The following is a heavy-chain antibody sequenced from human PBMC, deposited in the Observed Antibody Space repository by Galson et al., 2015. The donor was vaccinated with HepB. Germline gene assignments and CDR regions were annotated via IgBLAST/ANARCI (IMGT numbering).Heavy chain of an antibody. Sequence: SLRLSCAASGFTFSSYGMHWVRQAPGKGLEWVAVISYDGSNKYYADSVKGRFTISRDNSKNTLYLQMNSLRAEGTAVYYCAKGLSFDYWGQGTLVTVSS. D-gene: IGHD2-15*01. CDR2: ISYDGSNK. V-gene: IGHV3-30*18. CDR3: AKGLSFDY. J-gene: IGHJ4*02. CDR1: GFTFSSYG.